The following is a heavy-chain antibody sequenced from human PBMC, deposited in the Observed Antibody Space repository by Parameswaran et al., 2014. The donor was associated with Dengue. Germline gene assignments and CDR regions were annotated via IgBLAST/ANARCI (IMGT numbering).Heavy chain of an antibody. CDR2: ISSSSSYI. CDR3: ARTLYGSGSP. V-gene: IGHV3-21*01. J-gene: IGHJ4*02. D-gene: IGHD3-10*01. Sequence: VRQAPGKGLEWVSSISSSSSYIYYADSVKGRFTISRDNAKNSLYLQMNSLRAEDTAVYYCARTLYGSGSPWGQGTLVTVSS.